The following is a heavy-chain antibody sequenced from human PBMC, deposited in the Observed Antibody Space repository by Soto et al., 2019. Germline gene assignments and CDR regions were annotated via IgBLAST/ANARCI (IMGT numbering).Heavy chain of an antibody. D-gene: IGHD3-3*01. CDR3: TKRRNVLRFWEWSSGREV. Sequence: SLRLSCAASGFTFSNYGMHWVRQAPGKGLEWVAFISDDGSNKYYADSMKGRFTMSRDNSKRTLYLQMSSLRVEDTAVYYCTKRRNVLRFWEWSSGREVGGKGTTVTVSS. CDR2: ISDDGSNK. J-gene: IGHJ6*04. CDR1: GFTFSNYG. V-gene: IGHV3-30*18.